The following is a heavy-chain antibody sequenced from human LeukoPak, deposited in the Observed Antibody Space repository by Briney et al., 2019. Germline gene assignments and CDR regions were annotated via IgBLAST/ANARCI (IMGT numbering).Heavy chain of an antibody. D-gene: IGHD3-10*01. CDR3: ARASHYYGSGRSMHYIDY. Sequence: GGSLRLSCAASGFTFSSYSMNWVRQAPGKGLEWVSYISSSSSTIYYADSVKGRFTISRDNAKNSLYLQMNSLRAEDTAVYYCARASHYYGSGRSMHYIDYWGQGTLVTVSS. V-gene: IGHV3-48*01. CDR2: ISSSSSTI. CDR1: GFTFSSYS. J-gene: IGHJ4*02.